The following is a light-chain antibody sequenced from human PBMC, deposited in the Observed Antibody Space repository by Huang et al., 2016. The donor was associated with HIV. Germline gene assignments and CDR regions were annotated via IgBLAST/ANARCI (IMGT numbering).Light chain of an antibody. V-gene: IGKV1-39*01. Sequence: DIQMTQSPSSLSASVGDRVTITCRAGQSVRTYLNWYQQKPGNAPKVLIFAASSLQSGFPSRFSGRGSGTNFTLTINSLQPEDCATYYCQQSFSTPWTFGQGTKVEVK. CDR3: QQSFSTPWT. CDR2: AAS. J-gene: IGKJ1*01. CDR1: QSVRTY.